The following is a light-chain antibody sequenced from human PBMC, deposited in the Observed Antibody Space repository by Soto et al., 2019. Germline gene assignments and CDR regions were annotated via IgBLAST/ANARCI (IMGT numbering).Light chain of an antibody. CDR3: SSYTSSSTFYV. Sequence: QSALTQPASVSGSHGQTITISCTGTSGDVGGYNYVSWYQQHPGKAPKLMIFDVSDRPSGVSNRFSGSKSGNTASLTISGLQAEDEADYYCSSYTSSSTFYVFGTGTKVTFL. V-gene: IGLV2-14*03. CDR2: DVS. J-gene: IGLJ1*01. CDR1: SGDVGGYNY.